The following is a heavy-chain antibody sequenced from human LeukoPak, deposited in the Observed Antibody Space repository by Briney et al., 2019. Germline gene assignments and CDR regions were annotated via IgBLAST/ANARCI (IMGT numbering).Heavy chain of an antibody. CDR2: ISGSGSNT. CDR1: GFTFSSYG. Sequence: GGSLRLSCAASGFTFSSYGMSWVRQAPGKGLEWVAAISGSGSNTYYADSVQGRFTISRDKSKNTLDLQMNSLRAEDTAVYYCAKDQRPKVNYAWQYFDYWGQGTLVTVSS. CDR3: AKDQRPKVNYAWQYFDY. J-gene: IGHJ4*02. V-gene: IGHV3-23*01. D-gene: IGHD1-7*01.